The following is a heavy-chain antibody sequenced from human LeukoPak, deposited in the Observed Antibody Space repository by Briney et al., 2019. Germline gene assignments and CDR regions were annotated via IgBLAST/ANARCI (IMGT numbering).Heavy chain of an antibody. V-gene: IGHV4-34*01. CDR1: GGSFSNYY. J-gene: IGHJ3*02. CDR3: ARRNSSWFMDAFDI. D-gene: IGHD6-13*01. Sequence: KPSETLSLTCGVFGGSFSNYYWSWIRQSPGKGLEWIGEINHVGSTSHNPSLKSRVTMSVDTSKNQFSLKLSSVTAADTAVYYCARRNSSWFMDAFDIWGQGTMVTVSS. CDR2: INHVGST.